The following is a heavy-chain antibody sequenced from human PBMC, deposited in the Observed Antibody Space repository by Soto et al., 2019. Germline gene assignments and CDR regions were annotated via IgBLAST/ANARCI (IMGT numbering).Heavy chain of an antibody. CDR3: AKELLSGTYPSFDY. CDR2: ISGRGDIT. D-gene: IGHD1-26*01. V-gene: IGHV3-23*01. J-gene: IGHJ4*02. CDR1: GFPFSSYA. Sequence: GGSLRLSCAACGFPFSSYAMIWVRQAPGAGLEWLSVISGRGDITKYADSARGRFSISRDNSKNTLYLQMNSLRAGDTAVYYCAKELLSGTYPSFDYWGQGILVTVSS.